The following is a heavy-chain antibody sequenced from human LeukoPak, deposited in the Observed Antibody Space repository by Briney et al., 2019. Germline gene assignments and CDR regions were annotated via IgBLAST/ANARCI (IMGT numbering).Heavy chain of an antibody. Sequence: SETLSLTCTVSGYSISSGYLWGWIRQPPGKGLEWIGSIDGSGTSYYNPSLKSRVTISADTSKNQFSLKLSSVTAADTAVYYCAEAVADSRGAFDIWGQGTMVTVSS. CDR3: AEAVADSRGAFDI. D-gene: IGHD6-19*01. CDR1: GYSISSGYL. CDR2: IDGSGTS. J-gene: IGHJ3*02. V-gene: IGHV4-38-2*02.